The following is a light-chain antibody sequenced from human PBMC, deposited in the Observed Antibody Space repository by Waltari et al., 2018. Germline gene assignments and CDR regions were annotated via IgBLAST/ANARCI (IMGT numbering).Light chain of an antibody. CDR3: SSYTSSSTLV. J-gene: IGLJ2*01. CDR1: SSHVGCSNY. Sequence: QSALPHPASVSWPPGPSNTISFTRTSSHVGCSNYVSWYQQHPGKAPKLMIYDGINRPSGVSNRFSGSKSGNTASLTISGLQAEDEADYYCSSYTSSSTLVFGGGTKLTVL. V-gene: IGLV2-14*03. CDR2: DGI.